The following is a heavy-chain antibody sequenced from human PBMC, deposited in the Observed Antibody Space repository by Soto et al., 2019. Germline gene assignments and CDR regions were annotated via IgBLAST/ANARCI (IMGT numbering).Heavy chain of an antibody. V-gene: IGHV3-48*02. Sequence: EVQLVESGGGLEQPGGSLRLSCAASGFTFSSFGMNWVRQAPGKGLEWVSYISSSGSSVHYADSVKGRFTISRDNAKNSLFLQVNSLRDEDTAVYYCARDLTTSTWPYYFQYWGQGTLVTVSS. CDR3: ARDLTTSTWPYYFQY. CDR2: ISSSGSSV. CDR1: GFTFSSFG. D-gene: IGHD2-2*01. J-gene: IGHJ4*02.